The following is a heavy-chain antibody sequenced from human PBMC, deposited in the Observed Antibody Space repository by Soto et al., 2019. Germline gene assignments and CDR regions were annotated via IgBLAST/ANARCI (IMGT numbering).Heavy chain of an antibody. J-gene: IGHJ4*02. CDR1: GFTFSSYA. CDR3: AKYQPMTQPRPYFDY. V-gene: IGHV3-23*01. Sequence: EVQLLESGGALIQPGGSLRLSCAASGFTFSSYAMSWVRQAPGKGLGWVSAISSSGGSTFYADSVKGRFTISRDNSRNTLYLQMNSLRAEDTAIYYCAKYQPMTQPRPYFDYWGQGTRVTVSS. D-gene: IGHD3-22*01. CDR2: ISSSGGST.